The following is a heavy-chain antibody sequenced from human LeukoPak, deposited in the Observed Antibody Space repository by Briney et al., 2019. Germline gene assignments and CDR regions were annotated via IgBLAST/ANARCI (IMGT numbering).Heavy chain of an antibody. CDR3: TRDEGAMVTTYRFDY. D-gene: IGHD4-17*01. Sequence: GGSLRLSCAASVYIFSNHWMTWVRQAPGKGLEGVANIKQDGREKYDVDSVKGRFTISRDNAKNSLFLQMNSLRAEDTAVYYCTRDEGAMVTTYRFDYWGQGTLVTVSS. V-gene: IGHV3-7*01. CDR1: VYIFSNHW. CDR2: IKQDGREK. J-gene: IGHJ4*02.